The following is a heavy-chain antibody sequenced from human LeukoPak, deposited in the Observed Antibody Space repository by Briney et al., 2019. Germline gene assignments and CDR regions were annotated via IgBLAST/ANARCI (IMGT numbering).Heavy chain of an antibody. V-gene: IGHV4-39*01. CDR1: GGSISGTLYY. Sequence: SETLSLTCTVSGGSISGTLYYWGWIRQPPGKGLEWIGSIFYSGITYYNPSLQSRVTIPVDASKSQFSLHLSSVTAADTALYYCARIIVVTSTDYFDSWGQGTPVTVSS. CDR2: IFYSGIT. CDR3: ARIIVVTSTDYFDS. D-gene: IGHD3-22*01. J-gene: IGHJ4*02.